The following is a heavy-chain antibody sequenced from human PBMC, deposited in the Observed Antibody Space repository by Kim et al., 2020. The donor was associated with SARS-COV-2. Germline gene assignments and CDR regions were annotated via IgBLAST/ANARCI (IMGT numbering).Heavy chain of an antibody. V-gene: IGHV3-30*18. Sequence: GGSLRLSCAASGFTFSSYGMYWVRQAPGKGLEWVAVISYDGSNKYYEDSVKGRFTISRDNSKNTLYLQMNSLRAEDTAVYYCAKYWGYDSVGNYYYYDMDVWGQGTTVTVSS. CDR1: GFTFSSYG. CDR3: AKYWGYDSVGNYYYYDMDV. D-gene: IGHD3-22*01. J-gene: IGHJ6*02. CDR2: ISYDGSNK.